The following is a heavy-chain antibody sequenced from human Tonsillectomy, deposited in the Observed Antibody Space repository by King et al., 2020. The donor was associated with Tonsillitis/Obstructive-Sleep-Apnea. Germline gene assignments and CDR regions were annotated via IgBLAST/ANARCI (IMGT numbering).Heavy chain of an antibody. J-gene: IGHJ6*03. V-gene: IGHV3-49*04. CDR2: IRSKAYGGTT. Sequence: VQLVESGGGLVQPGRSLRLSCTASGFTFGDYAMSWVRQAPGKGLEWVGFIRSKAYGGTTEYAASVKGRFTVSRDDSESIAFLQMNSLKTDDTAVYYCTREKVEVWSEIYYYYYMDVWGKGTTVTVSS. D-gene: IGHD3-16*01. CDR3: TREKVEVWSEIYYYYYMDV. CDR1: GFTFGDYA.